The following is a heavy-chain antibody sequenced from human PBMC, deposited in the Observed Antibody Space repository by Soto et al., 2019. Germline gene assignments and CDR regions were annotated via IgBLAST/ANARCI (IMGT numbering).Heavy chain of an antibody. D-gene: IGHD2-2*01. J-gene: IGHJ5*02. CDR2: ISGSGGST. V-gene: IGHV3-23*01. CDR1: GFTFSSYA. CDR3: AKDNPRSEIVVVPAASNWFDP. Sequence: GGSLRLSCAASGFTFSSYAMSWVRQAPGKGLEWVSAISGSGGSTYYADSVKGRFTISRDNSKNTLYLQMNSLRAEDTAVYYCAKDNPRSEIVVVPAASNWFDPWGQGNLVTVSS.